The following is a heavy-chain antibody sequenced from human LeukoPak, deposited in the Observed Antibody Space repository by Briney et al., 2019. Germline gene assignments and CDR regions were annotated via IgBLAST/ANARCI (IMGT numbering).Heavy chain of an antibody. CDR2: VYSGGST. CDR1: GFTVSSTY. V-gene: IGHV3-53*01. Sequence: GGSLRLSCAASGFTVSSTYMSWVRQAPGKGLEWVSVVYSGGSTYYAGSVKGRFTISRDNSKNTLYLQMNSLRAEDTAVYYCARHPDCGGDGVLFFGMDVWGKGTTVTVSS. CDR3: ARHPDCGGDGVLFFGMDV. D-gene: IGHD2-21*02. J-gene: IGHJ6*04.